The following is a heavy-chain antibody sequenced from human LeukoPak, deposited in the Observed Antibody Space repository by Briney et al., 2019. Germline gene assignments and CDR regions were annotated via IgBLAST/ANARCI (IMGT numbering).Heavy chain of an antibody. CDR1: GFTFDDYA. Sequence: GGSLRLSCAASGFTFDDYAMHWVRQAPGKGLEWVSLICGDGGSTYYADSVKGRFTISRDNSKNSLYLQMNSLRNEDTALYYCAKELAMVVVVAAILPDYGGQGTLDSVSS. D-gene: IGHD2-15*01. V-gene: IGHV3-43*02. CDR2: ICGDGGST. CDR3: AKELAMVVVVAAILPDY. J-gene: IGHJ4*02.